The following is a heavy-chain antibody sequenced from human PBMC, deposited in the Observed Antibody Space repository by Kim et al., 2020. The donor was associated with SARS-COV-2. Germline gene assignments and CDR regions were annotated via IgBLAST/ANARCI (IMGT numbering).Heavy chain of an antibody. CDR3: TKERPGYTYGDAFDI. J-gene: IGHJ3*02. D-gene: IGHD5-18*01. Sequence: ANSTKGRFTLPRDNAKGSLYLQMNSLRSDDTALYYCTKERPGYTYGDAFDIWGQGTTVTVSS. V-gene: IGHV3-9*01.